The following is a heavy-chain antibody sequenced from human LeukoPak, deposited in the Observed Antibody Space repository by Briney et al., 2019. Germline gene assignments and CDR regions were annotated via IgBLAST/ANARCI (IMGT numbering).Heavy chain of an antibody. D-gene: IGHD5-18*01. V-gene: IGHV4-59*01. CDR1: GGSISSYY. CDR2: IYYSGST. J-gene: IGHJ4*02. CDR3: ARGDTAMVFDY. Sequence: PSETLSLTCTVSGGSISSYYWSWIRQPPGKGLEWIGYIYYSGSTNYNPSLKSRVTISVDTSKSQFSLKLSSVTAADTAVYYCARGDTAMVFDYWGQGTLVTVSS.